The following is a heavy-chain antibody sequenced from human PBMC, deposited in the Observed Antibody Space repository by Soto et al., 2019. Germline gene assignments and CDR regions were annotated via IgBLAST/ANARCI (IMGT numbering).Heavy chain of an antibody. CDR2: IFPSGTT. J-gene: IGHJ4*02. CDR3: PIGREFDS. V-gene: IGHV4-30-2*01. Sequence: SETLSLTCAVCGGSLTSGAYSWNWIRQPPGKGLEWIGYIFPSGTTYYNPSLKSRVSISIDVSKNQFSLNLRSLTAADTAVYYWPIGREFDSSGQGTLVAFCS. CDR1: GGSLTSGAYS.